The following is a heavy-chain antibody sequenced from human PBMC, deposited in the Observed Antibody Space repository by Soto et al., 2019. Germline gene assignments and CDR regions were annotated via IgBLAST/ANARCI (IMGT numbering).Heavy chain of an antibody. CDR1: GGTFSSYT. CDR3: ARDRGFGVVILTPFDY. CDR2: IIPILGIA. D-gene: IGHD3-3*01. J-gene: IGHJ4*02. Sequence: GASVQVSCKASGGTFSSYTISWVRQAPGQGLEWMGRIIPILGIANYAQKFQGRVTITADKSTSTAYMELSSLRSEDTAVYYCARDRGFGVVILTPFDYWGQGTLVTVSS. V-gene: IGHV1-69*04.